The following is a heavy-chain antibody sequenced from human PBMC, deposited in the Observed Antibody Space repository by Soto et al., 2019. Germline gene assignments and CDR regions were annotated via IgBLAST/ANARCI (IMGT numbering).Heavy chain of an antibody. V-gene: IGHV4-34*01. Sequence: SESLSLTCAVYGGSFCGYFWSWIRQPPGKGLEWIGEINHRGSTNYNPSLKSRVTISVDRSKNQFSLKLNSVTAADTAVYYCARDGRATSWHDIFDYWGQGPLVTVSS. CDR3: ARDGRATSWHDIFDY. CDR1: GGSFCGYF. J-gene: IGHJ4*02. D-gene: IGHD2-2*01. CDR2: INHRGST.